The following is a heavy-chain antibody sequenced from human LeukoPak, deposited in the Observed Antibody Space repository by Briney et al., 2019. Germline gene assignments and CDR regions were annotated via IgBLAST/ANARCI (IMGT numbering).Heavy chain of an antibody. CDR3: ARERYCSGGNCFVTYYYGMDV. V-gene: IGHV1-46*01. Sequence: ASVKVSCKASGYSFTTYYVHWGRQAPGQGLEWMGIINPTGGSTNYAQKFEGRVTMTCDTSTSTVYMELSSLRSEDTAVYYCARERYCSGGNCFVTYYYGMDVWGQGTTVTVSS. CDR2: INPTGGST. J-gene: IGHJ6*02. D-gene: IGHD2-15*01. CDR1: GYSFTTYY.